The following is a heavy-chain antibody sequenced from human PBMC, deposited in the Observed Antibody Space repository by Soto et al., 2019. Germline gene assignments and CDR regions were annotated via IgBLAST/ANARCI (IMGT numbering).Heavy chain of an antibody. J-gene: IGHJ4*02. CDR3: AKDRLDSTTPVDY. CDR1: GFTFSSYG. D-gene: IGHD3-9*01. Sequence: QVQLVESGGGVVQPGRSLRLSCAASGFTFSSYGMHWVRQAPGKGLEWVAVISYDGSNKYYADSVKGRFTISRDNSRSTLYLQMNSLRAEDTAVYYCAKDRLDSTTPVDYWGQGTLVTVSS. V-gene: IGHV3-30*18. CDR2: ISYDGSNK.